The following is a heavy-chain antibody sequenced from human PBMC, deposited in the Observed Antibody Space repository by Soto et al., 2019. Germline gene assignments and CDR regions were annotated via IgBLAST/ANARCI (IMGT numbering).Heavy chain of an antibody. CDR3: ARDDRNYYGSGRPGGPTGY. Sequence: QVQLVQSGAEVKKPGASVKVSCKASGYTFTSYGISWVRQAPGQGLEWMGWISAYNGNTNYAQKLQGRGTMTTDTSTSTAHMELRSLCSDDTAVYYCARDDRNYYGSGRPGGPTGYWGQGTLVTVSS. V-gene: IGHV1-18*01. J-gene: IGHJ4*02. CDR2: ISAYNGNT. D-gene: IGHD3-10*01. CDR1: GYTFTSYG.